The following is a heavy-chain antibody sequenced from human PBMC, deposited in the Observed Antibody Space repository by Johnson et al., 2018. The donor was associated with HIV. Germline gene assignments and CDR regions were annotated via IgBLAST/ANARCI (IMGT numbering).Heavy chain of an antibody. J-gene: IGHJ3*02. V-gene: IGHV3-30*02. CDR2: IRYDGSNK. Sequence: QVQLVESGGGVVQPGGSLRLSCAASGFTFSSYGMHWVRQAPGKGLEWVAFIRYDGSNKYYADSVKGRFSISRDNSKNTLYLQMNSLRTGDTAVYYGAKVRVAAMIVVVSGRDAFDIWGQGTMVTVSS. D-gene: IGHD3-22*01. CDR3: AKVRVAAMIVVVSGRDAFDI. CDR1: GFTFSSYG.